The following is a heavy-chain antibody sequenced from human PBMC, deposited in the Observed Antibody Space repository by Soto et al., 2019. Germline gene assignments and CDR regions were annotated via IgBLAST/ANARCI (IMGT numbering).Heavy chain of an antibody. CDR2: ISYDESNK. D-gene: IGHD3-9*01. Sequence: PGGSLRLSCAASGFIFSNYAMHWVRQAPGKGLEWVAVISYDESNKYYADSVKGRFTISRDNSKNTMDLQMNSLRAEDTAVYYCAGLTGYYNAYFDYWGQGTLVTVSS. CDR3: AGLTGYYNAYFDY. J-gene: IGHJ4*02. CDR1: GFIFSNYA. V-gene: IGHV3-30-3*01.